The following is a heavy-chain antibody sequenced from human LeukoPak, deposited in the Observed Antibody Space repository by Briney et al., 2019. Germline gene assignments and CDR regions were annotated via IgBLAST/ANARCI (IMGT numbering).Heavy chain of an antibody. CDR3: ASCRGPRYYDFWSGHQPYDY. V-gene: IGHV3-74*01. D-gene: IGHD3-3*01. CDR2: IHSDGSST. Sequence: GGSLRLSCAASGFTFSNYWMHWVRQAPGKGLVWVSRIHSDGSSTSYADSVKGRFTMSRDNAKNTLFLQMNTLRAEDTAVYYCASCRGPRYYDFWSGHQPYDYWGQGTLVTVSS. J-gene: IGHJ4*02. CDR1: GFTFSNYW.